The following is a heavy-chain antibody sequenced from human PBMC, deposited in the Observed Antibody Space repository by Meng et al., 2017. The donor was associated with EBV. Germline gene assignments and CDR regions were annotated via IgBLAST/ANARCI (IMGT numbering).Heavy chain of an antibody. V-gene: IGHV1-69*06. D-gene: IGHD6-13*01. J-gene: IGHJ4*02. CDR2: ISPIFGTA. CDR3: ARAEIAAAGRLDY. Sequence: QGKLVKYGGEVKEPWSAGKVSRKASGGNVSRYAMSWVRQAPGQGLEWMGGISPIFGTANYAQKFQGRVTITADKSTSTAYMELSSLRSEDTAVYYCARAEIAAAGRLDYWGQGTLVTVSS. CDR1: GGNVSRYA.